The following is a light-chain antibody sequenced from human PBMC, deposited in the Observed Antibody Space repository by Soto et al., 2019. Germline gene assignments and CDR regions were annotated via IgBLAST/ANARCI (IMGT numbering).Light chain of an antibody. J-gene: IGLJ1*01. CDR3: QAWDSSTAV. CDR2: QDS. V-gene: IGLV3-1*01. Sequence: SYELTQPPSVSVYPGLTASITCSGDKLGDKLAYWYQQKPGQSPVLVIYQDSKRPSGIPERFSGSSSGNTATLTISGTQSMDEADYYCQAWDSSTAVFGTGTKVTVL. CDR1: KLGDKL.